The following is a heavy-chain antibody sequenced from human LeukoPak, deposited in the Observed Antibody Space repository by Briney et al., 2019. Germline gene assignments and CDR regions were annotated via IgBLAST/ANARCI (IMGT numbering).Heavy chain of an antibody. D-gene: IGHD3-10*01. CDR3: GCGYYSGSGSYYYDY. CDR2: ISGSGGGT. CDR1: GFTFSSYA. Sequence: PGGSLRLSCAASGFTFSSYAMSWVRQAPGKGLEWVSAISGSGGGTFYAHSVKGRFTISRDNSKNTLYLQMNSLGAEDTAVYYCGCGYYSGSGSYYYDYWGQGTLVTVSP. J-gene: IGHJ4*02. V-gene: IGHV3-23*01.